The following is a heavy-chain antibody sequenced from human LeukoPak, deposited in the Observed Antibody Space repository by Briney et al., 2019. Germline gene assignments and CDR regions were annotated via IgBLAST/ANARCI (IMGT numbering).Heavy chain of an antibody. CDR1: GFTFSSYS. D-gene: IGHD2-15*01. CDR2: ISSSSSYI. Sequence: GGSLRLSCAASGFTFSSYSMNWVRQAPGKGLEWVSSISSSSSYIYYADSVKGRFTISRDNAKNSLYLQMNSLRAEDTAVYYCATKHCGGGSCYHPFDYWGQGTLVTISS. V-gene: IGHV3-21*01. CDR3: ATKHCGGGSCYHPFDY. J-gene: IGHJ4*02.